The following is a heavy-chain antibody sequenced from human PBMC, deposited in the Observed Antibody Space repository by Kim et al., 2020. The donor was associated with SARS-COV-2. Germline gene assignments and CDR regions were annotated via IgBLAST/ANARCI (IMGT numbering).Heavy chain of an antibody. J-gene: IGHJ6*02. CDR2: MHPGESQI. V-gene: IGHV5-51*01. D-gene: IGHD4-17*01. CDR1: GYSFANYW. CDR3: ARRGRTYGDGLDV. Sequence: GESLKISCQGSGYSFANYWIGWARQMPGKGLEWMGIMHPGESQIRYSPSTQGQVTISADKSISTAYLQWSSLKASDTAVYYCARRGRTYGDGLDVWGQGTTVIVSS.